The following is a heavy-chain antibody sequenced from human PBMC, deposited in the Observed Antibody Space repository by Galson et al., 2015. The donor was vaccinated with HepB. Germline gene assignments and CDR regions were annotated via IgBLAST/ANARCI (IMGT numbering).Heavy chain of an antibody. CDR1: GFTFSSYW. V-gene: IGHV3-23*01. CDR2: ISGSGGST. J-gene: IGHJ4*02. Sequence: SLRLSCAASGFTFSSYWMHWVRQAPGKGLVWVSAISGSGGSTYYADSVKGRFTISRDNSKNTLYLQMNSLRAEDTAVYYCAKDLQWLVRAYFDYWGQGTLVTVSS. D-gene: IGHD6-19*01. CDR3: AKDLQWLVRAYFDY.